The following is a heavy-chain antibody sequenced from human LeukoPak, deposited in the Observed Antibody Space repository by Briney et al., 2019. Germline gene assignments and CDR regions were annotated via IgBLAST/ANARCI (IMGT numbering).Heavy chain of an antibody. CDR2: TYYRSKWYN. CDR1: GDSVSSKSTA. J-gene: IGHJ4*02. V-gene: IGHV6-1*01. CDR3: VRLVGRDIDY. Sequence: SQTLSLTCAISGDSVSSKSTAWNWIRQSPSRGLEWLGRTYYRSKWYNGYAVSVKSRITINPDTSKNQFSLQLNSVTPEDTAVYYCVRLVGRDIDYWGQGTLVTVSS. D-gene: IGHD5-12*01.